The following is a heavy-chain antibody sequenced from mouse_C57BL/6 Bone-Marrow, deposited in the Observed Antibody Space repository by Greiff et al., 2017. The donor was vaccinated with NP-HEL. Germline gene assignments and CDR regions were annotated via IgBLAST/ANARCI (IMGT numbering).Heavy chain of an antibody. CDR3: ARDAAQAPYAMDY. J-gene: IGHJ4*01. D-gene: IGHD3-2*02. Sequence: VQLQQSGPELVKPGASVKISCKASGYTFTDYYMTWVKQSHGKSLEWIGDINPNNGGTSYNQQFKGKATLTVDKSSSTAYMRLRSLTSEDSAVYYCARDAAQAPYAMDYWGQGTSVTVSS. V-gene: IGHV1-26*01. CDR2: INPNNGGT. CDR1: GYTFTDYY.